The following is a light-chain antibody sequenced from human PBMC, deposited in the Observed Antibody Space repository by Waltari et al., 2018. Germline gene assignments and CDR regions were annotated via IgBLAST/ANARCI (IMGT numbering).Light chain of an antibody. V-gene: IGKV3-15*01. CDR3: QHYHSWPLT. Sequence: EVVMTQSPATLSVSPGERATLSCRASQNINNNLAWYHQIPGQAPRPLIYGASTRAPGIPARFSGSGSGTEFTLTISNLQSEDFAVYYCQHYHSWPLTFGGGTKVEIK. CDR2: GAS. J-gene: IGKJ4*01. CDR1: QNINNN.